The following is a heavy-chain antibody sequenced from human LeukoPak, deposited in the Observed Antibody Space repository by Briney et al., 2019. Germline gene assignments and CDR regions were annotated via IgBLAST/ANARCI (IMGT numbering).Heavy chain of an antibody. Sequence: GASVKVSCKASGYTFTSYYMHWVRQAPGQGLEWMGIINPSGGSTSYAQKFQGRVTMTRDTSTSTVYMELSSLRSEDTAVYYCAKDRDTSYWYKDAFDIWGQGTRVTVSS. J-gene: IGHJ3*02. CDR3: AKDRDTSYWYKDAFDI. D-gene: IGHD2-2*01. V-gene: IGHV1-46*01. CDR2: INPSGGST. CDR1: GYTFTSYY.